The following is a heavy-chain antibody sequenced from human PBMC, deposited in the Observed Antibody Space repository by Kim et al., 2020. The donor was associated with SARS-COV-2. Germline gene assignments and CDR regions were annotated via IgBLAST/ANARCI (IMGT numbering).Heavy chain of an antibody. V-gene: IGHV1-8*01. J-gene: IGHJ5*02. CDR2: MNPNSGNT. D-gene: IGHD2-15*01. CDR1: GYTFTSYD. CDR3: ARRDCSGGSCNGGWFDP. Sequence: ASVKVSCKASGYTFTSYDINWVRQATGQGLEWMGWMNPNSGNTGYAQKFQGRVTMTRNTSISTAYMELSSLRSEDTAVYYCARRDCSGGSCNGGWFDPWGQGTLGTVSS.